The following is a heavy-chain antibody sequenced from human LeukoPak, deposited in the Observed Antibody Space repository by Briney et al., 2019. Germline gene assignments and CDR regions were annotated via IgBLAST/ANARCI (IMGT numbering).Heavy chain of an antibody. CDR2: ISSSSSYI. CDR3: ARGGPYCSSTSCYYLGPIDY. D-gene: IGHD2-2*01. Sequence: GGSLRLSCAASGFTFSSYSTNWVRQAPGKGLEWVSSISSSSSYIYYADSVKGRFTISRDNAKNSLYLQMNSLRAEDTAVYYCARGGPYCSSTSCYYLGPIDYWGQGTLVTVSS. CDR1: GFTFSSYS. J-gene: IGHJ4*02. V-gene: IGHV3-21*01.